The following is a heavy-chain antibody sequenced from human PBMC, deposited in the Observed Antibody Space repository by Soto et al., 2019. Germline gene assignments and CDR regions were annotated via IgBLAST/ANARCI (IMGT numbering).Heavy chain of an antibody. D-gene: IGHD6-19*01. CDR2: IYYSGST. Sequence: QVQLQESGPGLVKPSETLSLTCTVSGGSISSYYWSWIRQPPGKGLEWIGYIYYSGSTNYNPSLKSRVTISVDTSKNQFSLKLSSVTAADTAVYYCARDHSSGWLNWFDPWGQGTLVTVSS. CDR3: ARDHSSGWLNWFDP. CDR1: GGSISSYY. J-gene: IGHJ5*02. V-gene: IGHV4-59*01.